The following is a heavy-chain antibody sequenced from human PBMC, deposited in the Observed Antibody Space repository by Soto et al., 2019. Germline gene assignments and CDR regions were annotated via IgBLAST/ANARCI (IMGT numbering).Heavy chain of an antibody. CDR2: ISYDGSNK. D-gene: IGHD2-15*01. J-gene: IGHJ6*02. CDR3: ARGVGYCSGGSCGDYYYGMDV. CDR1: GFTFSSYA. V-gene: IGHV3-30-3*01. Sequence: GGSLRLSCAASGFTFSSYAMHWVRQAPGKGLEWVAVISYDGSNKYYADSVKGRFTISRDNSKNTLYLQMNSLRAEDTAVYYCARGVGYCSGGSCGDYYYGMDVWGQGTTVTVSS.